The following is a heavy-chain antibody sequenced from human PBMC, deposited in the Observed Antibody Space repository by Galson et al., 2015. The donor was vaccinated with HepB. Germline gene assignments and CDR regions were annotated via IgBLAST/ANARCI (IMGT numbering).Heavy chain of an antibody. D-gene: IGHD6-19*01. CDR3: AREVTVAGREVFDY. CDR1: GFTFSSYA. J-gene: IGHJ4*02. Sequence: SLRLSCAASGFTFSSYAMHWVRQAPGKGLEWVAVIWYDGSNKYYADSVKGRFTISRDNSKNTLYLQMNSLRAEDTAVYYCAREVTVAGREVFDYWGQGTLVTVSS. CDR2: IWYDGSNK. V-gene: IGHV3-33*08.